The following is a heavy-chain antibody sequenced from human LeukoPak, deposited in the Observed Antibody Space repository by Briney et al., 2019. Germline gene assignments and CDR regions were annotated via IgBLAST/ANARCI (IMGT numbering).Heavy chain of an antibody. J-gene: IGHJ3*02. D-gene: IGHD4-17*01. CDR3: ARDYGARPFDI. CDR1: GGSISSGGYS. CDR2: IYHSGST. Sequence: PSETLSLTCAVSGGSISSGGYSWRWIRQPPGKGLEWIGYIYHSGSTYYNPSLKSRVTISVDSSKNQFSLKLSSVTAADTAVYYCARDYGARPFDIWGQGTMVTVSS. V-gene: IGHV4-30-2*01.